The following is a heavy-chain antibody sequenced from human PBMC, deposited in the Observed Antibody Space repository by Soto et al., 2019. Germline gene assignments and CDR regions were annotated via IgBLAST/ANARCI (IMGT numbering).Heavy chain of an antibody. CDR2: IYYSGST. V-gene: IGHV4-59*01. D-gene: IGHD4-17*01. Sequence: SETLSLTCTVSGGSISSYYWSWIRQPPGKGLEWIGYIYYSGSTNYNPSLKSRVTISVDTSKNQFSLKLSSVTAADTAVYYCARDSNDDYGDYDGYSGYFDYWGQGTLVTVSS. CDR3: ARDSNDDYGDYDGYSGYFDY. CDR1: GGSISSYY. J-gene: IGHJ4*02.